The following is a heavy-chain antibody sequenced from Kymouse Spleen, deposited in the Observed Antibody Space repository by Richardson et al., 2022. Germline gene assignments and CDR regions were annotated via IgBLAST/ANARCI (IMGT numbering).Heavy chain of an antibody. CDR1: GFTFSSYG. V-gene: IGHV3-33*01. Sequence: QVQLVESGGGVVQPGRSLRLSCAASGFTFSSYGMHWVRQAPGKGLEWVAVIWYDGSNKYYADSVKGRFTISRDNSKNTLYLQMNSLRAEDTAVYYCARETMVRGAPFDYWGQGTLVTVSS. CDR3: ARETMVRGAPFDY. J-gene: IGHJ4*02. CDR2: IWYDGSNK. D-gene: IGHD3-10*01.